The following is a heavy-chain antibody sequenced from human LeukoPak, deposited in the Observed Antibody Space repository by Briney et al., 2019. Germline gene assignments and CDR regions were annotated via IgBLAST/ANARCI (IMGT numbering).Heavy chain of an antibody. CDR1: GYTFTSYY. Sequence: GASVKVSCKASGYTFTSYYMHWVRQSPGQGLEWMRIINPSGGSTTYAQKFQGRVTMTRDTSTSTVSMELSSLRSEDTAVYYCASPIAAAGTDAFNIWGQGTMVTVSS. CDR2: INPSGGST. V-gene: IGHV1-46*01. CDR3: ASPIAAAGTDAFNI. J-gene: IGHJ3*02. D-gene: IGHD6-13*01.